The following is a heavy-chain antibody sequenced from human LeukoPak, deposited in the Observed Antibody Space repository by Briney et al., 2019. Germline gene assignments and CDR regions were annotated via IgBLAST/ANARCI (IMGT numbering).Heavy chain of an antibody. CDR1: GFTFTHYA. CDR3: AKGAEIDL. D-gene: IGHD3-16*01. CDR2: ATGPGDTT. Sequence: PGGSLRLSCATSGFTFTHYAMNWVRQAPGKGLEWVSAATGPGDTTYYADSVKGRFFMSREDSKTTVYLQMNSLRAEDTAIYYCAKGAEIDLWGQGTLVTVSS. J-gene: IGHJ5*02. V-gene: IGHV3-23*01.